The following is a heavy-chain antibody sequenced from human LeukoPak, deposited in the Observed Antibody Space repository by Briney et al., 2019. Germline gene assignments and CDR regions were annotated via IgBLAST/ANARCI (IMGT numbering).Heavy chain of an antibody. CDR1: GYSVSSSDYY. CDR3: ARIFDS. Sequence: SETLSLACSVSGYSVSSSDYYWGWIRQSPGTGLEWIGDVFYNGKTNYNPSLRGRVTISIGTSRNQFSLRLTSLTAADTAVYYCARIFDSWGQGTLVTVSS. CDR2: VFYNGKT. V-gene: IGHV4-39*07. J-gene: IGHJ4*02.